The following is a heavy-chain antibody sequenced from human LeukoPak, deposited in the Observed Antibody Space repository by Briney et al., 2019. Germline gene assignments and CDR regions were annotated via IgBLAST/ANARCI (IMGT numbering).Heavy chain of an antibody. CDR3: ARGAHIVVVPTPYYFDY. CDR2: INPSGGST. CDR1: GYTFTSYY. V-gene: IGHV1-46*03. D-gene: IGHD2-21*01. Sequence: ASVKVSCKASGYTFTSYYMHWVRQAPGQGLEWMGIINPSGGSTSYAQKFQGRVTMTRDTSTCTVYMELSSLRSEDTAVYYCARGAHIVVVPTPYYFDYWGQGTLVTVSS. J-gene: IGHJ4*02.